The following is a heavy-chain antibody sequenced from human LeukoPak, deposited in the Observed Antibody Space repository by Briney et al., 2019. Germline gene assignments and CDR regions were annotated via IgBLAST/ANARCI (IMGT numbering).Heavy chain of an antibody. Sequence: GESLKISCKGSGYSFTTYWIAWVRQMPGKGLEWMGIIYPSDSDTTYSPSFQGQVTISADKSISTAYLQWSSLKASDTAIYYCARRTYTSPWTMDYWGQGTLVTVSS. CDR1: GYSFTTYW. CDR3: ARRTYTSPWTMDY. J-gene: IGHJ4*02. CDR2: IYPSDSDT. D-gene: IGHD2-2*01. V-gene: IGHV5-51*01.